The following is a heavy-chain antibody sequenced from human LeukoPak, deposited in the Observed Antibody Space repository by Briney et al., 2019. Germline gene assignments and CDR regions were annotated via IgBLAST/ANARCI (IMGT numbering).Heavy chain of an antibody. J-gene: IGHJ6*03. V-gene: IGHV3-7*01. D-gene: IGHD3-10*01. CDR3: ARDQYYGSGSYGYYYYMDV. Sequence: GGSLRLSCAASGFTFSSYWMNWVRQAPGKGLEWVANIKPDGGETYYVDSVKGRFTISRDNAKSSLYLQMNSLRAEDTAVYYCARDQYYGSGSYGYYYYMDVWGKGTTVTISS. CDR1: GFTFSSYW. CDR2: IKPDGGET.